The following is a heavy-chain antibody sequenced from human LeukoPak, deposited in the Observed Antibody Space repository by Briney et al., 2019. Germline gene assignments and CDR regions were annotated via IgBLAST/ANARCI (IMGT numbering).Heavy chain of an antibody. V-gene: IGHV4-34*01. CDR2: INHSGST. D-gene: IGHD3-16*02. CDR3: ARGRYVWGSYRYISYYYYYMDV. Sequence: SETLSLTCAVYGGSFSGYYWSWIRQPPGKGLEWIGGINHSGSTNYNPSLKSRVTISVDTSKNQFPLKLSSVTAADTAVYYCARGRYVWGSYRYISYYYYYMDVWGKGTTVTVSS. J-gene: IGHJ6*03. CDR1: GGSFSGYY.